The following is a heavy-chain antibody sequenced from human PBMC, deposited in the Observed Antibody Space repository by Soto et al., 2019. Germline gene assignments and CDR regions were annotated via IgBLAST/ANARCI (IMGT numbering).Heavy chain of an antibody. CDR2: ISSSSSYI. V-gene: IGHV3-21*06. J-gene: IGHJ3*02. CDR1: GFTFSSYS. D-gene: IGHD5-18*01. CDR3: ERIQLVYKVLDI. Sequence: GSLRLSCAASGFTFSSYSMNWVHQAPGKGLEWVSSISSSSSYIYYADSVKGRFTISRDNAKNSLYLQMNSLRAEDTAVYYCERIQLVYKVLDIWAQGKFVTVSS.